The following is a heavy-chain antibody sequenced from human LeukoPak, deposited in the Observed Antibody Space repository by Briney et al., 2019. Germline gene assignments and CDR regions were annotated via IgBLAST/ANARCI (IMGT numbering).Heavy chain of an antibody. V-gene: IGHV3-48*01. D-gene: IGHD6-19*01. Sequence: GGSLRLSCAASGFTFSSYSMNWVRQAPGKGLEWVSYISSSSSTIYYADSVKGRFTISRDNAKNSLYLQMNSLRAEDTAVYYCAKFLKPPGIAVAEHHWGQGTLVTVSS. J-gene: IGHJ5*02. CDR1: GFTFSSYS. CDR2: ISSSSSTI. CDR3: AKFLKPPGIAVAEHH.